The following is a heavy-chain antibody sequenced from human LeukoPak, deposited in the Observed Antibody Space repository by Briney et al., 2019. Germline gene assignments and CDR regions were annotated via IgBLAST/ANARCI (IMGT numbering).Heavy chain of an antibody. CDR1: GFTFSDYY. CDR3: ARGVYYYDSSGPAAFDI. D-gene: IGHD3-22*01. CDR2: ISSSGSTI. Sequence: GGSLRLSCAASGFTFSDYYMSWIRQAPGKGLEWVSYISSSGSTIYYADSVKGRFTVSRDNAKNSLYLQMNSLRAEDTAVCYCARGVYYYDSSGPAAFDIWGQGTMVTVSS. V-gene: IGHV3-11*04. J-gene: IGHJ3*02.